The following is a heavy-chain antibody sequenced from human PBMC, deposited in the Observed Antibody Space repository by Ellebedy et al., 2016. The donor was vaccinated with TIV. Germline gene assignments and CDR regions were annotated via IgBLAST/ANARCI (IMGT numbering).Heavy chain of an antibody. Sequence: GGSLRLXCAASGFTFSSYAMSWVRQAPGKGLEWVSTISGSGGSTYHADSVKGRFTISRDNSKNTLYLQMNSLRAEDTAVYYCAKDGYPGSYFLKYYFDYWGQGTLVTVSS. V-gene: IGHV3-23*01. CDR2: ISGSGGST. J-gene: IGHJ4*02. CDR1: GFTFSSYA. CDR3: AKDGYPGSYFLKYYFDY. D-gene: IGHD3-10*01.